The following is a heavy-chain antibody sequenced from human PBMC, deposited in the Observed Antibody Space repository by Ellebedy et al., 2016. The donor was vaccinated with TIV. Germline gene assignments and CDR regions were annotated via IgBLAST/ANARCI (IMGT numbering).Heavy chain of an antibody. D-gene: IGHD3-10*01. V-gene: IGHV4-59*01. Sequence: SETLSLTCAVYGGSFSSYYWSWIRQPPGKGLEWIGYIYYSGSTNYNPSLKSRVTISVDTSKNQFSLKLSSVTAADTAVYYCARGSGYYGSGSYYSYWGQGTLVTVSS. CDR3: ARGSGYYGSGSYYSY. J-gene: IGHJ4*02. CDR1: GGSFSSYY. CDR2: IYYSGST.